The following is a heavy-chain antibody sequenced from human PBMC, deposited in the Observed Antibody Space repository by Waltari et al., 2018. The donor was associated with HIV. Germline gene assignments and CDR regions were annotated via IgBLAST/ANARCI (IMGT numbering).Heavy chain of an antibody. CDR1: GFSFCSYG. CDR3: ARKKEGGYSSGAVHYGMDV. V-gene: IGHV3-33*01. D-gene: IGHD5-18*01. J-gene: IGHJ6*02. Sequence: QVQLVESGGGVVQPGKSLSIHCVASGFSFCSYGMHGVRQVPGRGLEWVALIWYDGGSKKYADSVRGRFTISRDNSKKTLNLQMNNLREEDTAIYYCARKKEGGYSSGAVHYGMDVWGRGTTVTVSS. CDR2: IWYDGGSK.